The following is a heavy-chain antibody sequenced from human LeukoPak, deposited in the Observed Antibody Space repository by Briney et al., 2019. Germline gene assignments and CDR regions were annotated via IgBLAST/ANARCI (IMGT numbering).Heavy chain of an antibody. CDR3: AREILSGYSDY. J-gene: IGHJ4*02. D-gene: IGHD3-9*01. CDR1: GFTFSSYS. V-gene: IGHV3-23*01. CDR2: INNGGST. Sequence: PGGSLRLSCAASGFTFSSYSMSWVRQAPGKGLEWVSLINNGGSTYYADSVKGRFTISRDISKNTLYLQMNSLRAEDTAVYYCAREILSGYSDYWGQGTLVTVSS.